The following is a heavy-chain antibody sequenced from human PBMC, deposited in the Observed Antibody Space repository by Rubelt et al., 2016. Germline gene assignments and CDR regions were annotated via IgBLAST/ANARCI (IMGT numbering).Heavy chain of an antibody. CDR1: GGSFSGYY. D-gene: IGHD2-15*01. V-gene: IGHV4-34*01. CDR2: INHSGST. CDR3: AVYCSGGSCYS. Sequence: QVQLQQWGAGLLKPSETLSLTCAVYGGSFSGYYWSWIRQPPGKGLEWIGEINHSGSTNYTPSRRCRVPLSVDTSKNQFSLKLGSVTAADTAVYYCAVYCSGGSCYSWGQGTLVTVSS. J-gene: IGHJ4*02.